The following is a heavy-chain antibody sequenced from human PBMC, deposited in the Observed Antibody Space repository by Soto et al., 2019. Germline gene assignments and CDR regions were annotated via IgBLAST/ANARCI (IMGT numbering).Heavy chain of an antibody. CDR2: ITNSSSTI. CDR1: GFTFSTFT. CDR3: ARLHRYCRGTSCFLFDF. D-gene: IGHD2-15*01. Sequence: PGGSLRLSCAASGFTFSTFTMNWVRQAPGKGLEWVSYITNSSSTIYYTDSVKGRFTISRDNAKNSLYLQMNSLRDEDTAVYYCARLHRYCRGTSCFLFDFWGQGTMVTVSS. J-gene: IGHJ3*01. V-gene: IGHV3-48*02.